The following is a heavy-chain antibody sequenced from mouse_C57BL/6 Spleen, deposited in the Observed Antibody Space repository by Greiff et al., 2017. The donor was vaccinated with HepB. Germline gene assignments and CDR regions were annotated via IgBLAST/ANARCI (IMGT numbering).Heavy chain of an antibody. V-gene: IGHV14-4*01. CDR3: TTPYPRGY. Sequence: VQLQQSGAELVRPGASVKLSCTASGFNIKDDYMHWVKQRPEQGLEWIGWIDPENGDTEYASKFQGKATITADTSSNTAYLQLSSLTSEDTAVYYCTTPYPRGYWGQGTTLTVSS. J-gene: IGHJ2*01. CDR2: IDPENGDT. CDR1: GFNIKDDY.